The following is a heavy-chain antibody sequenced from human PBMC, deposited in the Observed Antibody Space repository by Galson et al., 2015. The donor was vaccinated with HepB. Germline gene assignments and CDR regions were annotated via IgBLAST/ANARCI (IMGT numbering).Heavy chain of an antibody. J-gene: IGHJ4*02. CDR2: FDPEDGET. CDR3: ATLADRVYSSSWYFDY. V-gene: IGHV1-24*01. Sequence: SVKVSCKVSGYTLTELSMHWVRQAPGKGLEWMGGFDPEDGETIYAQKFQGRVTMTEDTSTDTAYMELSSLRSEDTAVYYCATLADRVYSSSWYFDYWGQGTLVTVSS. D-gene: IGHD6-13*01. CDR1: GYTLTELS.